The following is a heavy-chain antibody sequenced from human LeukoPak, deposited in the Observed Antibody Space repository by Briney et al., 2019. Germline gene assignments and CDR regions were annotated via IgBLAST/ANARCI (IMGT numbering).Heavy chain of an antibody. V-gene: IGHV3-23*01. CDR1: GFTFSRYA. Sequence: PGGSLRLSCAASGFTFSRYAMPWVRQAPGRGLEWVSSISSSGGSTYYADSVRGRFTISRDNSKNTLYLQMNSLRGEDTAIYYCAKDLVTGSLVYWGQGTLVSVSS. J-gene: IGHJ4*02. CDR2: ISSSGGST. CDR3: AKDLVTGSLVY. D-gene: IGHD3-10*01.